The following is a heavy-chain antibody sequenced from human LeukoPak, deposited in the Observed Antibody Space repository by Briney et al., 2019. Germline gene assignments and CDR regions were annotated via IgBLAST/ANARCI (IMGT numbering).Heavy chain of an antibody. D-gene: IGHD6-25*01. Sequence: PSGTLSLTCAVSGGSISTNNWWSWVRQPPGQGLEWIGEIYHSGSTNYNPSLKSPVTISVDKSKNQFSLRLSSVTAADTAVYYCAKKRNAAPYYFDCWGQGTLVTVSS. V-gene: IGHV4-4*02. CDR1: GGSISTNNW. CDR3: AKKRNAAPYYFDC. J-gene: IGHJ4*02. CDR2: IYHSGST.